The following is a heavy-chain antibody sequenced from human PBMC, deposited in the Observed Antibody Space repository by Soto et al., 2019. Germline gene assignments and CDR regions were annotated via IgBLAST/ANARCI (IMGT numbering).Heavy chain of an antibody. Sequence: GGSLRLSCAASGFTFSSYAMSWVRQAPGKGLEWVSAISGSGGSTYYADSVKGRFTISRDNSKNTLYLQMNSLRAEDTAVYYCAKDFPPWIYYYDSSGDGYWGQGTLVTVSS. CDR3: AKDFPPWIYYYDSSGDGY. D-gene: IGHD3-22*01. CDR2: ISGSGGST. CDR1: GFTFSSYA. V-gene: IGHV3-23*01. J-gene: IGHJ4*02.